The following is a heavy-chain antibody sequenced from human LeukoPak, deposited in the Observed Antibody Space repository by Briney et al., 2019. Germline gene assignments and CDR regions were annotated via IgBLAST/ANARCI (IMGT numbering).Heavy chain of an antibody. CDR3: AKAGLLWFGESWMDV. J-gene: IGHJ6*02. V-gene: IGHV3-7*01. D-gene: IGHD3-10*01. Sequence: GGSLRLSCAASGFTVSSNYMSWVRQAPGKGLEWVANIKEDGSESHYVDSVKGRFTISRDNAKNSLYLQMNSLRAEDTAMYFCAKAGLLWFGESWMDVWGQGTTVTVS. CDR2: IKEDGSES. CDR1: GFTVSSNY.